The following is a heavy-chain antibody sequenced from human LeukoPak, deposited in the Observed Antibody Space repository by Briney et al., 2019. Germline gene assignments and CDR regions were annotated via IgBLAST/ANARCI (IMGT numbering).Heavy chain of an antibody. CDR1: GYTFTGYY. Sequence: ASVKVSCKASGYTFTGYYMHWVRQAPGQGLEWMGWINPNSGGTNYAQKFQGRVTMTRDTSISTAYMELSRLRSDDTAAYYCARGPRGWYCSSTSCYEDYYFDYWGQGTLVTVSS. V-gene: IGHV1-2*02. J-gene: IGHJ4*02. CDR2: INPNSGGT. D-gene: IGHD2-2*01. CDR3: ARGPRGWYCSSTSCYEDYYFDY.